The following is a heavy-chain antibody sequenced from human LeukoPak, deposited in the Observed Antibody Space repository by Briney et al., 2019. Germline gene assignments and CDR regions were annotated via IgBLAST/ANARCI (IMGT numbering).Heavy chain of an antibody. Sequence: GSSVKVSCKASGGTFSSYAISWVRQAPGQGLEWMGGIIPIFGTANYAQKFQGRVTTTTDESTSTAYMELSSLRSEDTAVYYCASHIYSSSSNYYFDYWGQGTLVTVSS. D-gene: IGHD6-13*01. CDR3: ASHIYSSSSNYYFDY. CDR2: IIPIFGTA. V-gene: IGHV1-69*05. CDR1: GGTFSSYA. J-gene: IGHJ4*02.